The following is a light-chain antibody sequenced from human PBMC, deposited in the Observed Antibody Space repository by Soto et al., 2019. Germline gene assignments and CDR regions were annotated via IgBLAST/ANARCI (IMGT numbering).Light chain of an antibody. CDR3: ETWDTSVSAGV. J-gene: IGLJ3*02. CDR1: SSDVGGYNY. Sequence: QYALTQPPSASGSPGQSVAISCTRTSSDVGGYNYVSWYQQHPGKAPKLMIYDNDKRPSGIPDRFSGSKSGTSATLDITGLQPGDEADYYCETWDTSVSAGVFGGGTKLTV. CDR2: DND. V-gene: IGLV2-8*01.